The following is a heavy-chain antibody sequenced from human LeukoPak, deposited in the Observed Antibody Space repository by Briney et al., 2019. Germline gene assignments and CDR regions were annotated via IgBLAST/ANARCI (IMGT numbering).Heavy chain of an antibody. CDR3: AKRGEVSTYYYFES. Sequence: GGSLRLSCTASKFTFMNYAMHWVRQAPGKGLEWLSTIGSAGGSIFYADSVKGRFTISRDNSKSTLFLQMDSLRVEDTALYYCAKRGEVSTYYYFESWGQGALATVSS. J-gene: IGHJ4*02. V-gene: IGHV3-23*01. CDR2: IGSAGGSI. CDR1: KFTFMNYA. D-gene: IGHD2/OR15-2a*01.